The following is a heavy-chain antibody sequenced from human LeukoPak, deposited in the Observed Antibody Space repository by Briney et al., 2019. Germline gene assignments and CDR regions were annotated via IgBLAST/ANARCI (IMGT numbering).Heavy chain of an antibody. J-gene: IGHJ4*02. D-gene: IGHD2-2*01. Sequence: GGSLRLSCAASGFSFSSYSMNWVRQAPGKGLEWVSYIGSSSTTIYYADSVKGRFTIPRDTAKNSLYLQMNSLRAEDTAVYYCARLKLLWSNYFDYWGQGTLVTVSS. V-gene: IGHV3-48*01. CDR3: ARLKLLWSNYFDY. CDR1: GFSFSSYS. CDR2: IGSSSTTI.